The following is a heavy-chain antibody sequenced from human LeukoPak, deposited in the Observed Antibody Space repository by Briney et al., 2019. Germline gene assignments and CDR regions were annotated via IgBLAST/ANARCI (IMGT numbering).Heavy chain of an antibody. CDR3: ARVIRASGSPSRQYYYYYMDV. CDR2: INHSGST. V-gene: IGHV4-34*01. D-gene: IGHD1-26*01. CDR1: GGSFSGYY. Sequence: SETLSLTCAVYGGSFSGYYWSWIRQPPGKGLEWIGEINHSGSTNYNPSLKSRVTISVDTSKNQFSLKLSSVTAADTAVYYCARVIRASGSPSRQYYYYYMDVWGKGTTVTVSS. J-gene: IGHJ6*03.